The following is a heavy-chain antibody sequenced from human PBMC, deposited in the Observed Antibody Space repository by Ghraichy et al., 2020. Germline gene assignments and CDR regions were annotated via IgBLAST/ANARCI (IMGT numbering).Heavy chain of an antibody. J-gene: IGHJ3*02. CDR1: GFTFASYA. D-gene: IGHD5-24*01. V-gene: IGHV3-23*01. CDR2: LTTSGGST. CDR3: ARRERRAFDI. Sequence: GSLRLSCAASGFTFASYAMSWVRQAPGKGLEWVSALTTSGGSTFYADSVKGRFTISRDNPRDTLYLHMNGLRAEDTAIYYCARRERRAFDIWGQGTMVTVSS.